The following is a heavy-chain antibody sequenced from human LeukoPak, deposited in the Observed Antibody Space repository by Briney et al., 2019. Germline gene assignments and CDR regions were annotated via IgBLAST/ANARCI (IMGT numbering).Heavy chain of an antibody. CDR2: IYSGGST. J-gene: IGHJ4*02. CDR1: GFTVSSNY. D-gene: IGHD6-25*01. V-gene: IGHV3-53*01. Sequence: GGSLRLSCAASGFTVSSNYMSWVRQAPGKGLKWVSIIYSGGSTYYADSVRGRFTISRDNSKNTLYLQMNSLRAEDTAVYYCARGSSGPFDFDYWGQGALVTVSS. CDR3: ARGSSGPFDFDY.